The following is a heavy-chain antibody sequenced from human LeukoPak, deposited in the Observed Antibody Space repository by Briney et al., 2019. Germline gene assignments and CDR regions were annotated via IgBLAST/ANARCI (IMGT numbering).Heavy chain of an antibody. Sequence: SETLSLTCTVSGDSISSYNYFWGWIRQPPGKGLEWVGSIYYRGNTYHKPSLKSRVTLSADTSKNQFSLKVTSVTAADTAVYYCARASSGYYWDFDYWGQGALVTVSS. CDR2: IYYRGNT. D-gene: IGHD3-22*01. J-gene: IGHJ4*02. V-gene: IGHV4-39*01. CDR1: GDSISSYNYF. CDR3: ARASSGYYWDFDY.